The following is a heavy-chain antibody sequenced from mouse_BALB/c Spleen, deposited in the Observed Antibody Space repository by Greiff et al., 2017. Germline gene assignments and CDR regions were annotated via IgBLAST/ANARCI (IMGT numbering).Heavy chain of an antibody. D-gene: IGHD1-1*01. Sequence: EVQRVESGGGLVKPGGSLKLSCAASGFTFSDYYMYWVRQTPEKRLEWVATISDGGSYTYYPDSVKGRFTISRDNAKNNLYLQMSSLKSEDTAMYYCARDGYYGSSLFAYWGQGTLVTVSA. CDR1: GFTFSDYY. CDR3: ARDGYYGSSLFAY. J-gene: IGHJ3*01. CDR2: ISDGGSYT. V-gene: IGHV5-4*02.